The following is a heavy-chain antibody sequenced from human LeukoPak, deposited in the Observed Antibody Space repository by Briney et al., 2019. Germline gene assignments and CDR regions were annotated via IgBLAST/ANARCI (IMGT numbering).Heavy chain of an antibody. CDR2: IYHSGST. J-gene: IGHJ4*02. D-gene: IGHD3-3*01. CDR1: GGSISSSNW. CDR3: ARDFRGGYDFWSGYYTPYYFDY. Sequence: PSETLSLTCVVSGGSISSSNWWSWVRQPPGKGLEWIGEIYHSGSTNYNPSLKSRVTISVDTSKNHFSLKLSSVTAADTAVYYCARDFRGGYDFWSGYYTPYYFDYWGQGTLVTVSP. V-gene: IGHV4-4*02.